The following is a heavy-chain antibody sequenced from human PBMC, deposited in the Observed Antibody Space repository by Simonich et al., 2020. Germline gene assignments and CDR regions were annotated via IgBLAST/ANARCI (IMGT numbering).Heavy chain of an antibody. D-gene: IGHD6-13*01. J-gene: IGHJ1*01. CDR1: GGSFSGYY. V-gene: IGHV4-34*01. CDR3: ARGLRVAAAGTAFQH. CDR2: INHSGST. Sequence: QVQLQQWGAGLLKPSETLSLTCAVYGGSFSGYYWRQIRQPPGKGLEWIGEINHSGSTNYNPYLKRRVTISVDTSKNQFSLKLSSVTAADTAVYYCARGLRVAAAGTAFQHWGQGTLVTVSS.